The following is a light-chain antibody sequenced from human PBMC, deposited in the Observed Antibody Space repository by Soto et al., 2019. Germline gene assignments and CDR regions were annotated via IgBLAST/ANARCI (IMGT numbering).Light chain of an antibody. V-gene: IGLV2-23*01. CDR2: EDN. J-gene: IGLJ2*01. Sequence: QSALTQTASVSGSPGQSITISCTGTSSDVGSYNLVSWYQHHPGKAPKFIIYEDNKRPSVFSNRSSGSKSGNTASLTISGLQAEDDADYYCCAFVRSNALLFGGGTKLTVL. CDR3: CAFVRSNALL. CDR1: SSDVGSYNL.